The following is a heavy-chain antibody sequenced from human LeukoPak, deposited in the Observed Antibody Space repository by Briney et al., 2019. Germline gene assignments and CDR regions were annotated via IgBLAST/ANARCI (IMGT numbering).Heavy chain of an antibody. Sequence: SETLSLTGTVSGGSISSYYWSWIRQPAGKGLEWIGRIYTSGSTNYNPSLKSRVTMSVDTSKNQFSLKLSSVTAADTAVYYCARHETTEEGLLWFGESIAFDIWGQGTMVTVSS. D-gene: IGHD3-10*01. J-gene: IGHJ3*02. V-gene: IGHV4-4*07. CDR2: IYTSGST. CDR1: GGSISSYY. CDR3: ARHETTEEGLLWFGESIAFDI.